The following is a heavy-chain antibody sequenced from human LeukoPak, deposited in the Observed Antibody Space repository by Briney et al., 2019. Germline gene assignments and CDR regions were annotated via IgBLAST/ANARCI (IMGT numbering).Heavy chain of an antibody. D-gene: IGHD3-9*01. CDR3: ASLYYDILTGYRAYYMDV. Sequence: SVKVSCKAPGGTFSSDAISWVRQDPGQGLEWMGGIIPIFGTANYAQKFQGRVTITTDESTSTAYMELSSLRSEDTAVYYCASLYYDILTGYRAYYMDVWGKGTTVTVSS. CDR2: IIPIFGTA. CDR1: GGTFSSDA. J-gene: IGHJ6*03. V-gene: IGHV1-69*05.